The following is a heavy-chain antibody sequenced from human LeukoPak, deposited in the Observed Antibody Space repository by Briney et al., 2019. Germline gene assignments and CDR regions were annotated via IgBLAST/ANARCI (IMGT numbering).Heavy chain of an antibody. CDR2: ISYDGSNK. V-gene: IGHV3-30-3*01. D-gene: IGHD6-19*01. Sequence: PGGSLRLSCAASGFTFSSYAMHWVRQAPGKGLEWVAVISYDGSNKYYADSVKGRFTISRDNSKNTLYLQMNRLRAEDTAVYYCAREAVADFDYWGQGTLVTVSS. J-gene: IGHJ4*02. CDR1: GFTFSSYA. CDR3: AREAVADFDY.